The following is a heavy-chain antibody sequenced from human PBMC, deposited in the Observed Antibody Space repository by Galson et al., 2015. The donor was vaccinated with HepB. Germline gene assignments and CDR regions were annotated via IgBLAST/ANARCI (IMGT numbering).Heavy chain of an antibody. D-gene: IGHD1-26*01. CDR2: ISSSSTYT. CDR3: ARGSGSYTRYFDL. CDR1: GFTFSDYY. Sequence: SLRLSCAASGFTFSDYYMTWIRQAPGKGLECVSYISSSSTYTNYADSVKGRFTISRDNAKNSLFLQMNSLRAEDTAVYYCARGSGSYTRYFDLWGRGTLVTVSS. V-gene: IGHV3-11*06. J-gene: IGHJ2*01.